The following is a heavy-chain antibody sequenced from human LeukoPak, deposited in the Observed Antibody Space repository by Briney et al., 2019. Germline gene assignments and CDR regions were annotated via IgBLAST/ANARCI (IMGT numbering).Heavy chain of an antibody. CDR2: SHNSGST. J-gene: IGHJ6*03. V-gene: IGHV4-30-4*07. Sequence: SETLSLTCAVSGGSISSSGYSWSWIRQPPGKGLEWIGYSHNSGSTSYNPSLKSRVTISVDTSENQFSLKLSSVTAADTAVYYCARGYCSGGSCYSYYYYNYMDVWGKGTTVTVSS. CDR1: GGSISSSGYS. D-gene: IGHD2-15*01. CDR3: ARGYCSGGSCYSYYYYNYMDV.